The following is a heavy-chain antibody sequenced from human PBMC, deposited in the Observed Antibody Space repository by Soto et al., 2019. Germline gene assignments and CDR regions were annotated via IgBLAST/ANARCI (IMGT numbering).Heavy chain of an antibody. CDR3: ASFNWNSNEFDI. D-gene: IGHD1-7*01. J-gene: IGHJ3*02. V-gene: IGHV3-33*01. CDR1: GFTFSSYG. Sequence: QVQPVESGGGVVQPGRSLRLSCAASGFTFSSYGMHWVRQAPGKGLEWVAVIWYDGSNKYYADSVKGRFTISRDNSKNTLYLQMNSLRAEDTAVYYCASFNWNSNEFDIWGQGTMVTVSS. CDR2: IWYDGSNK.